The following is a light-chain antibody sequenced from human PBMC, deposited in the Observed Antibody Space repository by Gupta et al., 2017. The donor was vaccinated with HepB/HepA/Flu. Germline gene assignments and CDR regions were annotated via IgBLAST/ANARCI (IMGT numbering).Light chain of an antibody. CDR3: NSRDSSGNHLV. Sequence: SSELTQDPAVSVALGQTVRITCQGDSRRSYYASWYQQKPGQAPVLVIYGKNNRPSGIPDRSSCSSSVNTASLTITGAQAEDEADYYCNSRDSSGNHLVFGGGTKLTVL. V-gene: IGLV3-19*01. CDR1: SRRSYY. CDR2: GKN. J-gene: IGLJ2*01.